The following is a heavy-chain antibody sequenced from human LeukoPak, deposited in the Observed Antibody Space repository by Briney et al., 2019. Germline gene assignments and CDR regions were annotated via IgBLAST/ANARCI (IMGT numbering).Heavy chain of an antibody. J-gene: IGHJ6*03. V-gene: IGHV3-23*01. D-gene: IGHD3-3*01. CDR1: GFTFNHYG. Sequence: GGTLRLSCVASGFTFNHYGMNWVRQAPGKGLEWVSGISGRGGTTYYADSVRGQFTISRDNSKNTLYLQMNSLRAEDTAVYYCAKMARFGVLIILSPPDDYYMDVWGKGTTVTVSS. CDR3: AKMARFGVLIILSPPDDYYMDV. CDR2: ISGRGGTT.